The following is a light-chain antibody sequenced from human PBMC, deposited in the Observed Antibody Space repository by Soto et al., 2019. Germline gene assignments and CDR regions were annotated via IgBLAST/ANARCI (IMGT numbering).Light chain of an antibody. V-gene: IGKV3-15*01. J-gene: IGKJ2*01. CDR2: DAF. CDR1: QNVKTR. CDR3: QQSKSTPFT. Sequence: EKVMTQSPATLSVSPGERATLSCRASQNVKTRLAWYQQKPGQAPRLLIYDAFTRATGIPARFSGSASGTEFTLTISSLQPEDFATYHCQQSKSTPFTFGQGTKLESK.